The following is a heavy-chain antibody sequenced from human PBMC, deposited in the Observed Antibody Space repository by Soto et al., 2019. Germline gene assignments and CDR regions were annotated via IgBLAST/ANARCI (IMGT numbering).Heavy chain of an antibody. CDR2: IISCSSYL. D-gene: IGHD3-22*01. Sequence: GGSLRLSCAASGFTFSSYSMNWVRQAPGKGLEWVSSIISCSSYLYYADSVKGRFTISRDNAKNSLYLQMNSLRAEDTAVYYCARDSYDSSGYSTPFDYWGQGTLVTVSS. J-gene: IGHJ4*02. CDR3: ARDSYDSSGYSTPFDY. CDR1: GFTFSSYS. V-gene: IGHV3-21*01.